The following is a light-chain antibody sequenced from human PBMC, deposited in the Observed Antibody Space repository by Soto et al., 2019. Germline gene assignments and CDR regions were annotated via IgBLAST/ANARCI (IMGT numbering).Light chain of an antibody. V-gene: IGLV2-23*02. J-gene: IGLJ1*01. Sequence: QSVLTQPASVSGSPGQSITIACAGTSSDVGNFNLVSWYQHHPGKAPKLMIFEVSKRPSGVSIRYSGSKSGNTASLTISGLQAEDEADYYCCSYAGNKIHYVFGTGTKVTVL. CDR1: SSDVGNFNL. CDR3: CSYAGNKIHYV. CDR2: EVS.